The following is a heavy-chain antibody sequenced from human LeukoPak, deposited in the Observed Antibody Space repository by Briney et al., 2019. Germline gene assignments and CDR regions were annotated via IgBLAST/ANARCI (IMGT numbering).Heavy chain of an antibody. CDR2: INPNSGGT. V-gene: IGHV1-2*02. Sequence: ASVKASCKASGYTFTGYYLHWVRQAPGQGLEWMGWINPNSGGTNYAQKLQGRVTMTRDTSITTAYLELSRLKSDDTAVYYCARGPSGAAAGYLSGAFLNYWGQGTLVTVSS. J-gene: IGHJ4*02. D-gene: IGHD2-15*01. CDR1: GYTFTGYY. CDR3: ARGPSGAAAGYLSGAFLNY.